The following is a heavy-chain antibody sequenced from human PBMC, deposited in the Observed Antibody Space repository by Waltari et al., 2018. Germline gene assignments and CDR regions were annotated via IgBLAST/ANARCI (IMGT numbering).Heavy chain of an antibody. CDR1: GFTFNNYG. CDR3: AKRSGGVFHYFDY. V-gene: IGHV3-21*01. CDR2: STSSGNYI. D-gene: IGHD3-16*01. J-gene: IGHJ4*02. Sequence: ELQLVQSGGGLVKPGGSLRLSCAASGFTFNNYGMNWVRQAPGQGLGWVSSSTSSGNYINYADSVKGRFTISRDNAKNSLFLQMDSLRVEDTAVYYCAKRSGGVFHYFDYWGQGTLVTVSS.